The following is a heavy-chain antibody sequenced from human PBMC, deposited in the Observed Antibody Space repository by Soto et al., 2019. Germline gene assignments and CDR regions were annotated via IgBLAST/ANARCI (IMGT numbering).Heavy chain of an antibody. V-gene: IGHV4-31*03. D-gene: IGHD2-21*02. CDR1: GGSINRGGYY. Sequence: PSETLSLTCTVSGGSINRGGYYRTWIRQHPGKGLEWIGSVYYSGSTNYNPSLKSRLTISVDTSKNQFSLRLSSVSAADTAVYYCARGAGGNFYFDYWGQGTLVTVSS. CDR2: VYYSGST. J-gene: IGHJ4*02. CDR3: ARGAGGNFYFDY.